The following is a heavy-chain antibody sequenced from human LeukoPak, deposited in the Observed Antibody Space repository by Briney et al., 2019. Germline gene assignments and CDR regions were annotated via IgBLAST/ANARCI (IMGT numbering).Heavy chain of an antibody. D-gene: IGHD5-18*01. J-gene: IGHJ5*02. Sequence: SETLSLTCAVYGGSFSGYYWSWIRQPPGKGLEWIGEINNSGSTNYNPSLKSRVTISVDTSKNQFSLKLSSVTAADTAVYYCARGRGYSYGFWFDPWGQGTLVTVSS. V-gene: IGHV4-34*01. CDR3: ARGRGYSYGFWFDP. CDR1: GGSFSGYY. CDR2: INNSGST.